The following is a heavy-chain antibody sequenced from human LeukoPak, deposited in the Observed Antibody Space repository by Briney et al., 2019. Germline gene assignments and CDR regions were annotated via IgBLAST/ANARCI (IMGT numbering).Heavy chain of an antibody. D-gene: IGHD6-19*01. J-gene: IGHJ4*02. CDR1: GFTFSSYS. V-gene: IGHV3-74*03. CDR3: TRSSGWYSD. CDR2: INTDGGST. Sequence: GGSLGLSCAASGFTFSSYSMHWVRQAPGKGLVWVSRINTDGGSTTYADSVKGRFTISRDNAKNTLYLQMNSLRAEDTAVYYCTRSSGWYSDWGQGTLVTISS.